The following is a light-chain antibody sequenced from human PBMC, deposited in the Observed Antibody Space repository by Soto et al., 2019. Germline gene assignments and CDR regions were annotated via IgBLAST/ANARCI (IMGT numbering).Light chain of an antibody. J-gene: IGKJ4*01. Sequence: DIQLTQSPSFLSASIGDSVTITCRASQAIGTYLVWYQQKPGKAPNLLLSDASTLRSGVPARFSGSGSGTEFTLTITGLQPEDVAAYYCQQLHACLLTFGGGTKVQIK. CDR1: QAIGTY. V-gene: IGKV1-9*01. CDR2: DAS. CDR3: QQLHACLLT.